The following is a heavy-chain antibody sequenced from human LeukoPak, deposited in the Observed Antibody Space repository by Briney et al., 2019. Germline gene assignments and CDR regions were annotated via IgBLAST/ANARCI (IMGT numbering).Heavy chain of an antibody. V-gene: IGHV1-69*13. CDR2: IIPIFGTA. J-gene: IGHJ4*02. Sequence: SVKVSCKASGGTFSSYAISWVRQAPGQGLEWMGGIIPIFGTANYAQKFQGRVTITADESTSAAYMELSSLRSEDTAVYYCARVAVAGRSGCDYWGQGTLVTVSS. CDR1: GGTFSSYA. D-gene: IGHD6-19*01. CDR3: ARVAVAGRSGCDY.